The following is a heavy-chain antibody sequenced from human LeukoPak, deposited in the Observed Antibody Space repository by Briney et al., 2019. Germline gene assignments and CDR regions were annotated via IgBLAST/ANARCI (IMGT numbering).Heavy chain of an antibody. CDR2: IYYSGST. V-gene: IGHV4-39*01. D-gene: IGHD3-22*01. CDR3: ARHRYYYDISGYFY. CDR1: GGSISSSSYY. Sequence: PSETLSLTCTVSGGSISSSSYYWGWIRQPPGKGLEWIGSIYYSGSTFYNPSLKSRVTISVDTSKNQFSLKLSSVTAADTAVYYCARHRYYYDISGYFYWGQGTLVTVSS. J-gene: IGHJ1*01.